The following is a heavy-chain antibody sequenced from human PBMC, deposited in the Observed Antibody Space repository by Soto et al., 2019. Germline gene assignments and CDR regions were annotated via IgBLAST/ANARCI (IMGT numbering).Heavy chain of an antibody. V-gene: IGHV1-69*01. D-gene: IGHD1-26*01. CDR3: ARDGGRHSGGIDY. J-gene: IGHJ4*02. Sequence: QVQLLQSGAEVKKPGSSVKVSCKASGGTFSSYSINWVRQAPGQGLEWMGEIIPIFGTANYAQKFQGRVPITEDESTSTAYMELSSLRSEDTAVYYCARDGGRHSGGIDYWGQGTLVTVSS. CDR1: GGTFSSYS. CDR2: IIPIFGTA.